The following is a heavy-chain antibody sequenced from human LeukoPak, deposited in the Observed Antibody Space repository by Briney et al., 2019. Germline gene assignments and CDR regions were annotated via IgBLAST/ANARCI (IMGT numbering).Heavy chain of an antibody. V-gene: IGHV4-34*01. CDR3: GRVGYDFWSGRSGGRYMDV. J-gene: IGHJ6*03. Sequence: PSETLSLTCAVYGGSFSGYYWSWIRQPPGKGLEWIGEINHSGSTNYNPSPKSRVTISVDTSKNQFSLKLSSVTAADTAVYYCGRVGYDFWSGRSGGRYMDVWGRGTTVTVSS. CDR1: GGSFSGYY. CDR2: INHSGST. D-gene: IGHD3-3*01.